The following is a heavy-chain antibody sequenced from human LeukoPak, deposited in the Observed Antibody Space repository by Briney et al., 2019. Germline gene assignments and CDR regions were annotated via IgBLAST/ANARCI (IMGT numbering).Heavy chain of an antibody. D-gene: IGHD1-26*01. CDR2: FDPEDGET. J-gene: IGHJ4*02. CDR3: ATGYSGSYGALDY. V-gene: IGHV1-24*01. CDR1: GYTLTELS. Sequence: ASVKVSCKVSGYTLTELSMHWVRQAPGKGLESMGGFDPEDGETIYAQKFQGRVTMTEDTSTDTAYMELSSLRSEDTAVYYCATGYSGSYGALDYWGQGTLVTVSS.